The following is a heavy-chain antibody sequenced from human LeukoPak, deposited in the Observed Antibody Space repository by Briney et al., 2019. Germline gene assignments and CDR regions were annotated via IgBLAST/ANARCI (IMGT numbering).Heavy chain of an antibody. D-gene: IGHD2-15*01. CDR3: ARVSYLLHDAFDI. J-gene: IGHJ3*02. V-gene: IGHV4-59*01. Sequence: SETLSLACTVSGGSISSYYWSWIRQPPGKGLEWIGYIYYSGSTNYNPSLKSRVTISVDTSKNQFSLKLSSVTAAATAVYYCARVSYLLHDAFDIWGQGTMVTVSS. CDR2: IYYSGST. CDR1: GGSISSYY.